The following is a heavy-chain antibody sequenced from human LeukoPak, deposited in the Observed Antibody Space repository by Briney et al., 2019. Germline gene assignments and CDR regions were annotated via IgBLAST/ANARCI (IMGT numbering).Heavy chain of an antibody. D-gene: IGHD3-22*01. CDR3: AKDNGGLYDSSGYYLRY. Sequence: AGGSLRLSCAASGFTFSSYAMHWVRQAPGKGLEWVAVISYDGSNKYYADSVKGRFTISRDNSKNTLYLQMNSLRAEDTAVYYCAKDNGGLYDSSGYYLRYWGQGTLVTVSS. CDR1: GFTFSSYA. J-gene: IGHJ4*02. CDR2: ISYDGSNK. V-gene: IGHV3-30-3*01.